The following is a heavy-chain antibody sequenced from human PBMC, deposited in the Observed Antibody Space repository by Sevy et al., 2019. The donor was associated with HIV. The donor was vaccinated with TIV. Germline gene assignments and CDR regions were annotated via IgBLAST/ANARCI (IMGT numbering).Heavy chain of an antibody. D-gene: IGHD2-15*01. CDR3: ARGSTSGPQTLLGSSNADIWYLDL. Sequence: GGSLRLSCAASGFTFSDYDMHWVRQAAGKGPEWVSSIGTGGDTFYSGSVKGRFTISRENATDSLYLQMNTLRVGDTATYYCARGSTSGPQTLLGSSNADIWYLDLWGRGTQVTVSS. V-gene: IGHV3-13*01. CDR1: GFTFSDYD. CDR2: IGTGGDT. J-gene: IGHJ2*01.